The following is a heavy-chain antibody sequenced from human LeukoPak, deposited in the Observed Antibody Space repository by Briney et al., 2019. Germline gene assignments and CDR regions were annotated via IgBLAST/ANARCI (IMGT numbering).Heavy chain of an antibody. CDR3: ARLTVTTKDAFDI. D-gene: IGHD4-17*01. CDR2: IGSSDTTV. J-gene: IGHJ3*02. V-gene: IGHV3-48*03. Sequence: GGSLRLSCAASGFTFSSSEMNWVRQAPGKGLEWVSYIGSSDTTVHYADSVEGRFTISRDNAKNSLYLQMNSLRAEDTAIYYCARLTVTTKDAFDIWGQGTVVIVSS. CDR1: GFTFSSSE.